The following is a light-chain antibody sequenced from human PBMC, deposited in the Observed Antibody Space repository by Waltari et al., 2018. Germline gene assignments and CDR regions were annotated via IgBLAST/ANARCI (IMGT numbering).Light chain of an antibody. CDR2: LGS. CDR3: QQYYSTRPLT. J-gene: IGKJ4*01. V-gene: IGKV2-28*01. Sequence: DIVMTQSPLSLPVTPGEPASISCRSSQSLLHSNGYNYLDWYLQKPGQSPQLLIYLGSNRASGVPDRFSGSGSGTDFTLTISSLQAEDVAVYYCQQYYSTRPLTFGGGTKVEIK. CDR1: QSLLHSNGYNY.